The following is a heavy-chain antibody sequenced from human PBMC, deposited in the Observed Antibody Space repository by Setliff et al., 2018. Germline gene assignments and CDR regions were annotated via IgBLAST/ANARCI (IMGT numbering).Heavy chain of an antibody. CDR2: IKQDGSEK. CDR1: GFTFSSHW. Sequence: GGSLSLSCAASGFTFSSHWMSWVRQAPGKGLEWVANIKQDGSEKYYVDSVKGRFTISRDNAKNSLYLQMNSLRAEDTAVYYCATHTVTSFDYWGQGTLVTVSS. CDR3: ATHTVTSFDY. D-gene: IGHD4-4*01. V-gene: IGHV3-7*01. J-gene: IGHJ4*02.